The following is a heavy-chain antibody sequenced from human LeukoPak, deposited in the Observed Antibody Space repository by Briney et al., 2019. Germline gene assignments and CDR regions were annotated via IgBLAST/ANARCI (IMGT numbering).Heavy chain of an antibody. J-gene: IGHJ4*02. CDR2: IYHSGST. CDR1: GYSISSGYY. V-gene: IGHV4-38-2*01. D-gene: IGHD7-27*01. Sequence: PSETLSLTCAVSGYSISSGYYWGWIRQPPGKGLEWIGSIYHSGSTYYNPSLKSRVTISVDTSKNQFSLKLSSVTAADTAVYYCARHVLTAGTDYWGQGTLVTVSS. CDR3: ARHVLTAGTDY.